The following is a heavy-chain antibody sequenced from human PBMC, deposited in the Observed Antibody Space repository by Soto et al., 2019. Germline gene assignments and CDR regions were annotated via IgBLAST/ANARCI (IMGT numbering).Heavy chain of an antibody. V-gene: IGHV1-2*04. D-gene: IGHD3-10*01. CDR1: GYTFTGYY. Sequence: ASVKVSCKASGYTFTGYYMHWVRQAPGQGLEWVGWINPNSGGTNYAQKFQGWVTMTRDTSISTAYMELSRLRSDDTAVYYCAREDYGSGKMDVWGKGTTVTVSS. CDR2: INPNSGGT. CDR3: AREDYGSGKMDV. J-gene: IGHJ6*04.